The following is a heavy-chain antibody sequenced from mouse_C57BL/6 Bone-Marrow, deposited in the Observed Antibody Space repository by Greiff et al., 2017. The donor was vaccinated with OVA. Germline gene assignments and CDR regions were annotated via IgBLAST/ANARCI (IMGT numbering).Heavy chain of an antibody. D-gene: IGHD1-2*01. CDR2: ISSGSSTI. CDR1: GFTFSDYG. CDR3: ARGTAYAMDY. Sequence: EVQRVESGGGLVKPGGSLKLSCAASGFTFSDYGMHWVRQAPEKGLELVAYISSGSSTIYYADTVKGRFTISRDNAKNTLFLQMTSLRSEDTAMYYCARGTAYAMDYWGQGTSVTVSS. J-gene: IGHJ4*01. V-gene: IGHV5-17*01.